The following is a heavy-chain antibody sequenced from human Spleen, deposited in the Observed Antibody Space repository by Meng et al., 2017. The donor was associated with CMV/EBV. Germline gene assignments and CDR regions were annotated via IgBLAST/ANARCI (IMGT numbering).Heavy chain of an antibody. CDR3: ARAGAAVTTNFDF. CDR2: VSAETGDT. V-gene: IGHV1-18*01. Sequence: CKASDYNFDIYGITWVRQAPGQGLEWVGWVSAETGDTNYGQRFQGRVTVTADTFTKAAYMEMRSLRSDDSAIYYGARAGAAVTTNFDFWGQGTLVTVSS. D-gene: IGHD4-17*01. CDR1: DYNFDIYG. J-gene: IGHJ4*02.